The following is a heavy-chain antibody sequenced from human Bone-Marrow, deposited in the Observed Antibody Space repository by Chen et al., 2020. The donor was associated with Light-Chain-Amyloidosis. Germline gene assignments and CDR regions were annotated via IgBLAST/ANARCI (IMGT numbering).Heavy chain of an antibody. CDR1: GYTFPNYW. Sequence: EVQLEQSGPEVKKPGESLKISCKGPGYTFPNYWIGWVRQMPGKGLEWMGVIYPDDSDARYSPSFEGQVTISADKSITTAYLQLRSLKASDTAMYYCARRRDGYNFDYWGQGTLVTVSS. V-gene: IGHV5-51*01. CDR3: ARRRDGYNFDY. D-gene: IGHD5-12*01. J-gene: IGHJ4*02. CDR2: IYPDDSDA.